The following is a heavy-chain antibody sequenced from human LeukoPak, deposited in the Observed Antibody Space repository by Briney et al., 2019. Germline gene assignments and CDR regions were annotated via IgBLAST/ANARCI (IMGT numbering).Heavy chain of an antibody. J-gene: IGHJ3*02. V-gene: IGHV3-48*04. CDR1: GFTFSSYS. CDR3: ARDRVGAHAFDI. Sequence: GGSLRLSCAASGFTFSSYSMNWVRQAPGKGLEWVSYISSSGSTIYYADSVKGRFTISRNNAKNSLYLQMNSLRAEDTAVYYCARDRVGAHAFDIWGQGTMVTVSS. CDR2: ISSSGSTI. D-gene: IGHD1-26*01.